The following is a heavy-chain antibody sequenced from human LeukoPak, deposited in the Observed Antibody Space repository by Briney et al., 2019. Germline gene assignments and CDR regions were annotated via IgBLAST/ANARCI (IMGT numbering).Heavy chain of an antibody. CDR1: GFTFSSYS. CDR2: ISSSSSYI. CDR3: GKEPDFDIWSGYPDF. J-gene: IGHJ4*02. Sequence: GGSLRLSCAASGFTFSSYSMNWVRQAPGKGLEWVSSISSSSSYIYYADSVKGRFTISRDNAKNSLYLQMNSLRAEDTAVFYCGKEPDFDIWSGYPDFWGQGTLVAVSS. V-gene: IGHV3-21*04. D-gene: IGHD3-3*01.